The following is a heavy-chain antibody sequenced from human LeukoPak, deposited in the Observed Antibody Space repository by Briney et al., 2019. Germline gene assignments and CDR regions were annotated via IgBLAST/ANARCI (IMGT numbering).Heavy chain of an antibody. Sequence: GGSLRLSCAATGFRFSSYDMHWVRQAPGKGLEWVAAISAEGDIQIYLDSVMGRFTISRDNSKNTLYLQMNSLTADGTAVYYCAGYTGLGYWGQGTLVTVSS. J-gene: IGHJ4*02. CDR2: ISAEGDIQ. CDR1: GFRFSSYD. V-gene: IGHV3-30-3*01. CDR3: AGYTGLGY. D-gene: IGHD7-27*01.